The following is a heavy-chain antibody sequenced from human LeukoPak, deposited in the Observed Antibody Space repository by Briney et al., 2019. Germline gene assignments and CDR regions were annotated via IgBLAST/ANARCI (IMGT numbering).Heavy chain of an antibody. CDR2: FDPENDER. CDR1: GQTLSELT. V-gene: IGHV1-24*01. J-gene: IGHJ4*02. D-gene: IGHD4-11*01. CDR3: ATEMTSVVPDY. Sequence: GASVKVSCKVSGQTLSELTMHWVRQAPGKGLEGMGGFDPENDERMYARNFRGRVTMTEDTSTDTAYMELSSLRSEDTAVYFCATEMTSVVPDYWGQGTLVTVSS.